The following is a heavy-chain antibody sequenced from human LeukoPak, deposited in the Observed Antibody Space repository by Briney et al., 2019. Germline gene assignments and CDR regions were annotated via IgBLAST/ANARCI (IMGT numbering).Heavy chain of an antibody. CDR1: GASISSGGFL. Sequence: PSQTLSLTCTVSGASISSGGFLWHWIRQLPGMDLEWIGNIYYTGNAGYNPSLKSRVTISGDTSMNQFSLKLTSVTAADTAVYYCAREKACSTTSCYASDIWGQGTLVTVSS. J-gene: IGHJ3*02. D-gene: IGHD2-2*01. CDR2: IYYTGNA. V-gene: IGHV4-31*03. CDR3: AREKACSTTSCYASDI.